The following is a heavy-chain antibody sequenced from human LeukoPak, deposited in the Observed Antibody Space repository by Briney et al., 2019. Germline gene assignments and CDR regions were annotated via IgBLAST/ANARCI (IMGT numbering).Heavy chain of an antibody. Sequence: ASVKVSCKASGYTFTSYGISWVRQAPGHGLEWMGWINPNSDGINNYAHKFQGRVTMTRDTSISTAYMELSGLTSDDTAVYYCARSLGLLRFLEWLFGYWGQGTLVTVSS. CDR2: INPNSDGIN. CDR1: GYTFTSYG. V-gene: IGHV1-2*07. D-gene: IGHD3-3*01. CDR3: ARSLGLLRFLEWLFGY. J-gene: IGHJ4*02.